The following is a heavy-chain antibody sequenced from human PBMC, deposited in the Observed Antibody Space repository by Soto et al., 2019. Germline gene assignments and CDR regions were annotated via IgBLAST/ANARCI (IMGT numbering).Heavy chain of an antibody. CDR2: ISGSGGST. CDR1: RVTFSSYA. Sequence: GSLRPSCAASRVTFSSYAMSWVRQAPGKGLEWVSAISGSGGSTYYADSVKGRFTISRDNSKNTLYLQMNSLRAEDTAVYYCAKDLWEMATITWFDPWGQGTLVTVSS. D-gene: IGHD5-12*01. V-gene: IGHV3-23*01. CDR3: AKDLWEMATITWFDP. J-gene: IGHJ5*02.